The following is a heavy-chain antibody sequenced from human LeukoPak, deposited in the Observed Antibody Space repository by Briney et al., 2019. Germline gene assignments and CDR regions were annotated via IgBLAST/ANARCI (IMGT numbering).Heavy chain of an antibody. D-gene: IGHD6-13*01. CDR2: TYHSGGT. CDR3: ARVTSASSSLFDY. CDR1: GYSIRSGYY. Sequence: SETLSLTCTVSGYSIRSGYYWGWIRQPPGKGLEWIGSTYHSGGTYYNPSLKSRVTISVDRSKNQFSLKLSSVTAADTAVYHCARVTSASSSLFDYWGQGTLVTVSS. V-gene: IGHV4-38-2*02. J-gene: IGHJ4*02.